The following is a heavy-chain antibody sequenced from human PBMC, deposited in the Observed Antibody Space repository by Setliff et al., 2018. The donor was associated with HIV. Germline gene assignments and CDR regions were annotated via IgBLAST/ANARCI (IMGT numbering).Heavy chain of an antibody. CDR2: ISDSGGST. J-gene: IGHJ4*02. D-gene: IGHD6-6*01. CDR3: ASGYSSSSPRRDY. CDR1: GFTFSSYM. V-gene: IGHV3-23*01. Sequence: GESLRLSCAASGFTFSSYMMNWARQAPGKGLEWVSGISDSGGSTYYADSVKGRFTISRDNSKNTLNLQMNSLRAEDTAVYYCASGYSSSSPRRDYWGQGTLVTVSS.